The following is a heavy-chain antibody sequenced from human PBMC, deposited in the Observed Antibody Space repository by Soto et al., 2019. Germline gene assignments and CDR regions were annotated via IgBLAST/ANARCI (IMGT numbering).Heavy chain of an antibody. CDR3: ARARTWWGGENGFDT. D-gene: IGHD2-8*02. Sequence: AAVKVSCKASGYTFTSYGISWVRQAPGQGLEWMGWISAYNGNTNYAQKLQGRVTMTTDTSTSTAYMELRSLRSDDTAVDYCARARTWWGGENGFDTWGQGTMVTV. J-gene: IGHJ3*02. CDR2: ISAYNGNT. CDR1: GYTFTSYG. V-gene: IGHV1-18*04.